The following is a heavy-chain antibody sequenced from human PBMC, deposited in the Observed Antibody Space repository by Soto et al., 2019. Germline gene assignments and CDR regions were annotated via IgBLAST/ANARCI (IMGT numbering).Heavy chain of an antibody. Sequence: QVQLVESGGGVVQPGRSLRLSCAASGFTFSNHIMHWVRQAPGKGLEWVAVTLDDGNNKYYADTVKGRFTISRDNSKNALYLQMNSLRTEDTGIHYSAKDNEGGSYCDLGSWGQGTLVTVSS. CDR3: AKDNEGGSYCDLGS. V-gene: IGHV3-30-3*01. CDR1: GFTFSNHI. D-gene: IGHD3-10*01. CDR2: TLDDGNNK. J-gene: IGHJ4*02.